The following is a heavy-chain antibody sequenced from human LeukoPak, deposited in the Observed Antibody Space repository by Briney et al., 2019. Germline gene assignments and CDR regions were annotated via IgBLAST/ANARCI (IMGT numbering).Heavy chain of an antibody. CDR2: IIPIFGTA. Sequence: SVKVSCKASGGTFTSYAISWVRQAPGQGLEWMGGIIPIFGTANYAQKFQGRVTITTDKSTSTAYMELSSLRSEDTAVYYCARDQPYYYDSSGAFDIWGQGTMVTVSS. V-gene: IGHV1-69*05. CDR3: ARDQPYYYDSSGAFDI. CDR1: GGTFTSYA. J-gene: IGHJ3*02. D-gene: IGHD3-22*01.